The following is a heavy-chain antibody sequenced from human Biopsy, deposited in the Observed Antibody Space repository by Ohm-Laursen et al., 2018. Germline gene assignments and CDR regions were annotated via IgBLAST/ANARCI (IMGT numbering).Heavy chain of an antibody. D-gene: IGHD3-10*01. CDR2: IIPTFDTP. CDR1: GGTFSSYV. Sequence: SVKVSCKASGGTFSSYVISWVRQAPGQGLEWMGRIIPTFDTPTYAPDFQGRVTFTADKSTGTAHLDLSRPRSEDTAIYYCAGGAAKGNPYDHWGQGTLVTVSS. CDR3: AGGAAKGNPYDH. J-gene: IGHJ5*02. V-gene: IGHV1-69*06.